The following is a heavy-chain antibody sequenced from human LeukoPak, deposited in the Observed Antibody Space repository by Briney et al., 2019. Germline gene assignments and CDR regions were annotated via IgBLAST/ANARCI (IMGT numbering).Heavy chain of an antibody. CDR2: IRNDRIT. J-gene: IGHJ4*02. Sequence: GGSLRLSCVLSGLTFSDAWMSWVRQAPGKGLEWVGRIRNDRITDYAAPVQGRFSISRDNSKNTFYLQMNSLRTEDTGMYFCTWMATILTVDYWGQGTLVTVSS. V-gene: IGHV3-15*01. D-gene: IGHD5-12*01. CDR3: TWMATILTVDY. CDR1: GLTFSDAW.